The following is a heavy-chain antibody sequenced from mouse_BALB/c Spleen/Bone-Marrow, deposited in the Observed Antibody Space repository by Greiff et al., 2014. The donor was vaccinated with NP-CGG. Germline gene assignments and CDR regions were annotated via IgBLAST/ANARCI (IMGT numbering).Heavy chain of an antibody. CDR3: ARCDGYSYYFDY. J-gene: IGHJ2*01. D-gene: IGHD2-3*01. CDR2: IYPGDGDT. Sequence: VKLMESGADLVRPGSSVKISCKVSGYAFSNYWMNWVKQRPGQGLEWIGQIYPGDGDTNYNGKFKGKATLTADKSSSTAYMQLSSLTSEDSAVYFCARCDGYSYYFDYWGQGTTLTVSS. CDR1: GYAFSNYW. V-gene: IGHV1-80*01.